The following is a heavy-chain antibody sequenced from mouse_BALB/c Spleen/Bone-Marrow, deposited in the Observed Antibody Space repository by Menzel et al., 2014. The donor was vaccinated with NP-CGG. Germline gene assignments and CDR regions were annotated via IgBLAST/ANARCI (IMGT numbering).Heavy chain of an antibody. CDR3: VRPYDYGTWFAY. V-gene: IGHV5-6*01. Sequence: EVQGVESGGDLVKPGGSLKLSCAASGFTFSTYGMSWVRQTPDKRLGWAAAISNGGIYTYYPDTVKGRFTISRDNAKNTLYLQMSSLKSEDTAMYYCVRPYDYGTWFAYWGQGTLVTVSA. CDR2: ISNGGIYT. J-gene: IGHJ3*01. CDR1: GFTFSTYG. D-gene: IGHD2-4*01.